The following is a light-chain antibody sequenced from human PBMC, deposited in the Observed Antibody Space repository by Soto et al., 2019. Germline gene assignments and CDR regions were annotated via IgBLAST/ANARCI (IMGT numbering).Light chain of an antibody. CDR2: EVS. Sequence: QSALTQPPSAAGAPGQSVTISCTGTSPDVGGYNYVSWYQQYPGKAPKPMIYEVSKRPSGVPDRFSGSKSGNTASLTVSGLQAEDEDDYYCSSYGGRDNYVFGTGTKLTVL. CDR1: SPDVGGYNY. CDR3: SSYGGRDNYV. V-gene: IGLV2-8*01. J-gene: IGLJ1*01.